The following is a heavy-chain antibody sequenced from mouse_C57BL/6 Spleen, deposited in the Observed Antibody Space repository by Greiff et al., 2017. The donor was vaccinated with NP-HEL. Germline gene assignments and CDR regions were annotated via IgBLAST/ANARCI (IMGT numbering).Heavy chain of an antibody. J-gene: IGHJ1*03. CDR1: GFSLTSYA. CDR2: IWTGGGT. CDR3: ARNPAVVATGYFDV. D-gene: IGHD1-1*01. Sequence: VKLVESGPGLVAPSQSLSITCTVSGFSLTSYAISWVRQPPGKGLEWLGVIWTGGGTNYNSALKSRLSISKDNSKSQVFLKMNSLQTDDTARYYCARNPAVVATGYFDVWGTGTTVTVSS. V-gene: IGHV2-9-1*01.